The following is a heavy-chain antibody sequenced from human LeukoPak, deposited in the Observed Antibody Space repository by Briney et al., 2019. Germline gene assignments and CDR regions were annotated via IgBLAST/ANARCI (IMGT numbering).Heavy chain of an antibody. CDR1: GFTFSSYE. CDR2: ISSSGSTI. CDR3: ASTSGWYEPIDY. J-gene: IGHJ4*02. V-gene: IGHV3-48*03. Sequence: PGGSLRLSCAASGFTFSSYEMNWVRQAPGKGLEWVSYISSSGSTIYYADSVKGRFTISRDNAKNSLYLQMNSLRDEDTAVYYCASTSGWYEPIDYWGQGTLVTVSS. D-gene: IGHD6-19*01.